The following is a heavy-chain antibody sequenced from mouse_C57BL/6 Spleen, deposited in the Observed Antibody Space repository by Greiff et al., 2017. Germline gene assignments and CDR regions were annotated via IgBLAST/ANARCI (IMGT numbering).Heavy chain of an antibody. D-gene: IGHD1-1*01. J-gene: IGHJ4*01. CDR3: ARGVYYYGSSYGAMDY. V-gene: IGHV1-80*01. Sequence: QVQLQQSGAELVKPGASVKISCKASGYAFSSYWMNWVKQRPGKGLEWIGQIYPGDGDTNYNGKFKGKATLTADKSSSTAYMQLSSLTSEDSAVYFCARGVYYYGSSYGAMDYWGQGTSVTGSS. CDR2: IYPGDGDT. CDR1: GYAFSSYW.